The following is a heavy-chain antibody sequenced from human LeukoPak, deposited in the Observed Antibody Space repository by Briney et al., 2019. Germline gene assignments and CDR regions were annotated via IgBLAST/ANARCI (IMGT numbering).Heavy chain of an antibody. D-gene: IGHD5-12*01. V-gene: IGHV3-7*01. CDR3: ARDPSGSDFDY. Sequence: GGALRLSFAASGFTFSNYWMSWVRQAPGKGVGGVANIKQDESEKFYVDSVKGRLTISRDNAKNSLYLQMNSLRAEDTAVYYCARDPSGSDFDYWGQGTLVTVSS. CDR1: GFTFSNYW. J-gene: IGHJ4*02. CDR2: IKQDESEK.